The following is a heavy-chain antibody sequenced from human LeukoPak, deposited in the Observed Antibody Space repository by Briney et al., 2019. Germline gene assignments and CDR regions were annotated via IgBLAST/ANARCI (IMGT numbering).Heavy chain of an antibody. V-gene: IGHV3-21*01. J-gene: IGHJ4*02. Sequence: GGSLRLSCAASGFTFSSSAMNWVRQAPGKGLEWVSSISSSSSYIYYADSVKGRFTISRDNARNSLYLEMNSLRAEDTAVYYCARGAWSENPFDYWGQGTLVTVSS. CDR3: ARGAWSENPFDY. D-gene: IGHD1-14*01. CDR1: GFTFSSSA. CDR2: ISSSSSYI.